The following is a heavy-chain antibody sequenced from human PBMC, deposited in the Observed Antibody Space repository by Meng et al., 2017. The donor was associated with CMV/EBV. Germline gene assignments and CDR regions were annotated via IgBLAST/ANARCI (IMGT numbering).Heavy chain of an antibody. CDR2: ISYDGSNK. J-gene: IGHJ4*02. CDR3: ARGYCDSSGPLPDY. V-gene: IGHV3-30-3*01. CDR1: GFTFSSYA. Sequence: GESLKISCAASGFTFSSYAMHWVRQAPGKGLEWVAVISYDGSNKYYADSVKGRFTISRDNSKNTLYLQMNSLRAEDTAVYYCARGYCDSSGPLPDYWGQGTLVTVSS. D-gene: IGHD3-22*01.